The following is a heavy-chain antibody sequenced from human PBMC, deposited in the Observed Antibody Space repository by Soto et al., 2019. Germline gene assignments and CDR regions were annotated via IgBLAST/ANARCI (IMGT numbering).Heavy chain of an antibody. D-gene: IGHD3-10*01. CDR1: GGSVSSGSYY. V-gene: IGHV4-61*01. J-gene: IGHJ6*02. Sequence: SETLSLTCTVSGGSVSSGSYYWSWIRQPPGKGLEWIGYIYYSGSTNYNPSLKSRVTISVDTSKNQFSLRLSSVTAADTAVYYCGRSITMVRGGGANMDVWGQGTTVTVSS. CDR3: GRSITMVRGGGANMDV. CDR2: IYYSGST.